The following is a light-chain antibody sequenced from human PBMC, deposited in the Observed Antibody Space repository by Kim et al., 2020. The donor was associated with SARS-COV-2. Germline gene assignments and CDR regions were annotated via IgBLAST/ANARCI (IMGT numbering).Light chain of an antibody. CDR1: QGFSATA. CDR3: QQYGRSPPYS. J-gene: IGKJ2*01. CDR2: GTS. Sequence: EIVLTQSPGTLSLSPGESATLSCRASQGFSATALTWYQQKPGQAPRLLIYGTSKRASGVPDRFSGSGYQTDFTLTISRLEPEDFAVYYCQQYGRSPPYSFGQGTKLE. V-gene: IGKV3-20*01.